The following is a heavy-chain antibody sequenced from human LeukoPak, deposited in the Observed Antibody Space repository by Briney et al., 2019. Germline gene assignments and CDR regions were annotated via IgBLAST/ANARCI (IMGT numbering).Heavy chain of an antibody. J-gene: IGHJ1*01. CDR1: GFTFSSYA. D-gene: IGHD3-22*01. CDR3: VCYDNAAEYFHY. V-gene: IGHV3-23*01. CDR2: ITTSGGST. Sequence: GGSLRLSCAASGFTFSSYAMSWVRQAPGKGLEWVSSITTSGGSTSYADSVKGRFTISRDNSKNTLYLQMDSLRAEDTALYYCVCYDNAAEYFHYWGQGTLVTVSS.